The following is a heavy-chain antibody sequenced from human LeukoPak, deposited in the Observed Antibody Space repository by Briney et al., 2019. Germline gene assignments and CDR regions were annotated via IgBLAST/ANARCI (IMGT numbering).Heavy chain of an antibody. CDR2: ISGSGGST. CDR1: GFTFSSYG. CDR3: AKPYGDYAGGDYFDY. D-gene: IGHD4-17*01. J-gene: IGHJ4*02. V-gene: IGHV3-23*01. Sequence: GGTLRLSCAASGFTFSSYGMSWVRQAPGKGLEWVSAISGSGGSTYYADSVKGRFTISRDNSKNTLYLQMNSLRAEDTAVCYCAKPYGDYAGGDYFDYWGQGTLVTVSS.